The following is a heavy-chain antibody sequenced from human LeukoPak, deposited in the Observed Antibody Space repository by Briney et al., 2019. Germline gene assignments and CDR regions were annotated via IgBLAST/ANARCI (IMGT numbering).Heavy chain of an antibody. CDR1: GFSFTDYI. CDR2: ISGSGAYI. Sequence: PGGSLRLSCTASGFSFTDYIMHWVRQAPGKGLEWVSSISGSGAYIYYADSVKGRFTISRDNSKDTLYLQMNSLRAEDTAVYYCAKGGYSSGWRNYFDYWGQGTLVTVSS. V-gene: IGHV3-21*04. J-gene: IGHJ4*02. CDR3: AKGGYSSGWRNYFDY. D-gene: IGHD6-19*01.